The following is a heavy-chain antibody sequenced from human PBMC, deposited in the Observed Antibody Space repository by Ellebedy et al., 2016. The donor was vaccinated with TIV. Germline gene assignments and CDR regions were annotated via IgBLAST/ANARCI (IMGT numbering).Heavy chain of an antibody. J-gene: IGHJ3*02. Sequence: MPSETLSLTCAAYGGSFSGHYWSWIRQPPGKGLEWIGEINHSGSTNYNPSLKGRVTISVDTSKNQFSLKLRSVTAADTAVYYCARGGSPLFKCYDFWSGYYLSGMNCKFGDAFDIWGQGTMVTVSS. CDR1: GGSFSGHY. V-gene: IGHV4-34*01. D-gene: IGHD3-3*01. CDR2: INHSGST. CDR3: ARGGSPLFKCYDFWSGYYLSGMNCKFGDAFDI.